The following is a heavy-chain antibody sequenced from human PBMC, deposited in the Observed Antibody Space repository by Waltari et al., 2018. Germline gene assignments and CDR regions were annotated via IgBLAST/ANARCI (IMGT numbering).Heavy chain of an antibody. Sequence: VQLQESGPGLVKPSETLSLTCTVSSGSISTDYWSWIRQPPGKGMEWIGYIYTIGYTNYNPTLKSRVTISLDTSKNQFSLTLTSVSAADTAVYYCARANGLAKGWFDLWGQGTLVTVSS. CDR2: IYTIGYT. V-gene: IGHV4-4*09. CDR3: ARANGLAKGWFDL. CDR1: SGSISTDY. D-gene: IGHD3-9*01. J-gene: IGHJ5*02.